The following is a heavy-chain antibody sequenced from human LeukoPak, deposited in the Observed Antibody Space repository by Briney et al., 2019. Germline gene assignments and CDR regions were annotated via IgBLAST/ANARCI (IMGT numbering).Heavy chain of an antibody. CDR2: ISYDGSNK. CDR1: GFTFSSYA. V-gene: IGHV3-30*04. J-gene: IGHJ4*02. CDR3: AKGGSSGYYRDFDY. Sequence: GGSLRLSCAASGFTFSSYAMHWVRQAPGKGLEWVAVISYDGSNKYYADSVKGRFTISRDNSKNTLYLQMNSLRAEDTAVYYCAKGGSSGYYRDFDYWGQGTLVTVSS. D-gene: IGHD3-22*01.